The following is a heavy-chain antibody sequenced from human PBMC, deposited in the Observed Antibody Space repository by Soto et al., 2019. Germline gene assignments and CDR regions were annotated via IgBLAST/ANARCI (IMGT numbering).Heavy chain of an antibody. CDR1: GLTFSPYA. CDR2: ISGSGSNT. Sequence: GGSLRLSCVASGLTFSPYAMSGVRQPPGKGLEWVSGISGSGSNTYYADSVKGRFTISRDNSKNTMFLQMNSLRVEDTAIYYCVNVAHQQFSHIGDYWARGILVPGSS. V-gene: IGHV3-23*01. CDR3: VNVAHQQFSHIGDY. D-gene: IGHD2-2*01. J-gene: IGHJ4*02.